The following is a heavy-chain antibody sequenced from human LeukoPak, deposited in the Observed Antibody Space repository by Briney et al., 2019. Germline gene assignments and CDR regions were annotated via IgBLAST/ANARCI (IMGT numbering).Heavy chain of an antibody. Sequence: PGGSLRLSCAASGFTFDDYAMHWVRQAPGKGLEWVSLISGDGGSTYYADSVKGRFTISRDNCKNSLYLQMNSLRTEDTALYYCAKVGSSGSTDYYYYYGMDVWGQGTTVTVSS. V-gene: IGHV3-43*02. D-gene: IGHD6-19*01. J-gene: IGHJ6*02. CDR2: ISGDGGST. CDR3: AKVGSSGSTDYYYYYGMDV. CDR1: GFTFDDYA.